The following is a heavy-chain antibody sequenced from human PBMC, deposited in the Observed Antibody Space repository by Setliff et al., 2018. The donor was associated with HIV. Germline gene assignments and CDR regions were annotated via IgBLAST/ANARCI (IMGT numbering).Heavy chain of an antibody. CDR3: ARDDGRSLFLDY. Sequence: GGSLRLSCAASGFTFSSYWMSWVRQAPGKGLEWVSAIRGNGVDRFYTDSVRGRFTISRDNSKNTLYLQMSSLRADDTAIYYCARDDGRSLFLDYWGQGTLVTVSS. V-gene: IGHV3-23*01. J-gene: IGHJ4*02. CDR2: IRGNGVDR. CDR1: GFTFSSYW. D-gene: IGHD1-26*01.